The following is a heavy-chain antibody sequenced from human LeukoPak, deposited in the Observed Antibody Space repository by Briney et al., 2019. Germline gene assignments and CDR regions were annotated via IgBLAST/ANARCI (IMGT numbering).Heavy chain of an antibody. CDR2: IYYSGYA. D-gene: IGHD3-10*01. Sequence: SETLSLTCTVSGGSISSYYWSWIRQPPGKGLEWIGYIYYSGYANYNPSLKSRVTISVDTSKNQFSLKLSSVTAADTAVYYCARTTMVRGTYYMDVWGKGTTVTISS. CDR3: ARTTMVRGTYYMDV. V-gene: IGHV4-59*01. CDR1: GGSISSYY. J-gene: IGHJ6*03.